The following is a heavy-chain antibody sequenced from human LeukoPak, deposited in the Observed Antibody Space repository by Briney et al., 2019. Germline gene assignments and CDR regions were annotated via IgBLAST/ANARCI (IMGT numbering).Heavy chain of an antibody. CDR2: ISGSGGST. CDR1: GFTFSSYSRNA. D-gene: IGHD2-2*01. V-gene: IGHV3-23*01. Sequence: GGSLRLPCAATGFTFSSYSRNAMSWVRQAPVKGLEWVSAISGSGGSTYYADSVKGRFTISRDNSKNTMYLQMNSLRAEDTAVCYCTTDWGSSTYWGQGTLVTVSS. J-gene: IGHJ4*02. CDR3: TTDWGSSTY.